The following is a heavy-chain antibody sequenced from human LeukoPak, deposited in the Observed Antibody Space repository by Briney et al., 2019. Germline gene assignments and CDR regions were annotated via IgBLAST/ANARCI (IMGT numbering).Heavy chain of an antibody. CDR3: AKVTYGSGTYGAFDS. CDR2: ISSSSSYI. CDR1: GFTFSSYS. J-gene: IGHJ4*02. D-gene: IGHD3-10*01. V-gene: IGHV3-21*04. Sequence: GGSLRLSCAASGFTFSSYSMNWVRQAPGKGLEWVSSISSSSSYIYYADSVKGRFTISRDNAKNSLYLQMNSLRAEDTAIYYCAKVTYGSGTYGAFDSWGQGTLVTVSS.